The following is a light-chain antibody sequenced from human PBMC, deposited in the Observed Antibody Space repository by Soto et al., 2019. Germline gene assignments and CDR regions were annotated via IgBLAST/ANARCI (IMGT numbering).Light chain of an antibody. CDR1: QSISSW. CDR2: DAS. J-gene: IGKJ1*01. Sequence: DIQMTQSPSTLSASVGDRVTITCRASQSISSWLAWYQQKPGKSPTLLIYDASSLESGGPSRFSGSGSGTEFTLTISSLQPDDFATSYCQQYNSYSPVTFGQGTKVEIK. CDR3: QQYNSYSPVT. V-gene: IGKV1-5*01.